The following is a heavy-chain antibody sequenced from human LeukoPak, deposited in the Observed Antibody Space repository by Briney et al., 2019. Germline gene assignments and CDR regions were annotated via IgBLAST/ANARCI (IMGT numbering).Heavy chain of an antibody. Sequence: SETLSLTCTVSGGSISSYYWSWIRQPPGKGLEWIGYIYYSGSTNYNPSLKSRVTISVDTSKNQFSLKLSSVTAADTAVYYCARAVNYYDSSDYWGQGTLVTVSS. CDR1: GGSISSYY. CDR3: ARAVNYYDSSDY. D-gene: IGHD3-22*01. V-gene: IGHV4-59*01. CDR2: IYYSGST. J-gene: IGHJ4*02.